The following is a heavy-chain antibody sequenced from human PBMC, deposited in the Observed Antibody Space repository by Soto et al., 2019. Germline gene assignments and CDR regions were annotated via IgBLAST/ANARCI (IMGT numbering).Heavy chain of an antibody. Sequence: SETLSLTCAVYGGSFSGYYWSWIRQPPGKGLEWIGEINHSGSTNYNPSLKSRVTISVDTSKNQFSLKLSSVSAADTAVYYCARDPYYYDSSGYPFDYWGQGTLVTVS. CDR3: ARDPYYYDSSGYPFDY. J-gene: IGHJ4*02. CDR2: INHSGST. CDR1: GGSFSGYY. D-gene: IGHD3-22*01. V-gene: IGHV4-34*01.